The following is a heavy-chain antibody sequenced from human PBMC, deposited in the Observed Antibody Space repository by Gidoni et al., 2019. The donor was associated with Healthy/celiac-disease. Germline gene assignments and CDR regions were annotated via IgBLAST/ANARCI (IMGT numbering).Heavy chain of an antibody. CDR3: AREAKRRITIFGVVIMGPVFDP. Sequence: QVQLQESGPGLVKPSETLSLTCTVSGGSISSYYWSWIRQPAGKGLEWIGRIYTSGSTNYNPSLKSRVTMSVDTSKNQFSLKLSSVTAADTAVYYCAREAKRRITIFGVVIMGPVFDPWGQGTLVTVSS. CDR1: GGSISSYY. J-gene: IGHJ5*02. D-gene: IGHD3-3*01. CDR2: IYTSGST. V-gene: IGHV4-4*07.